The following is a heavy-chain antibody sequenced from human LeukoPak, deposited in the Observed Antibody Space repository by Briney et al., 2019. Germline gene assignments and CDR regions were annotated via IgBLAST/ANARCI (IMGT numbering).Heavy chain of an antibody. CDR3: ARLGCSGGSCYSMYYYYYYMDV. J-gene: IGHJ6*03. D-gene: IGHD2-15*01. CDR2: IYYSGST. V-gene: IGHV4-39*01. CDR1: GGSISSSSYY. Sequence: SETLSLTCAVSGGSISSSSYYWGWIRQPPGKGLEWIGSIYYSGSTYYNPSLKSRVTISVDTSKNQFSLKLSSVTAADTAVYYCARLGCSGGSCYSMYYYYYYMDVWGKGTTVTISS.